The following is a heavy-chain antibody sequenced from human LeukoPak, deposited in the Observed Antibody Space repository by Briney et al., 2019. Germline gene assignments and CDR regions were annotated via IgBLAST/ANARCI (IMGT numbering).Heavy chain of an antibody. Sequence: PSETLSLTCTVSGGSISSYYWSWIRQPPGKGLEWIGYIYYSGSTNYNPSLKSRVTISVDTSKNQFSLKLSSVTAADTAVYYCARYLSWSGYYNWFDPWGQGTLVTVSS. CDR1: GGSISSYY. V-gene: IGHV4-59*01. D-gene: IGHD3-3*01. CDR2: IYYSGST. CDR3: ARYLSWSGYYNWFDP. J-gene: IGHJ5*02.